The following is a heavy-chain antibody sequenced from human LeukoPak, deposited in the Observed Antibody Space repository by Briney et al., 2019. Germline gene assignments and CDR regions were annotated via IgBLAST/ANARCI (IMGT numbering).Heavy chain of an antibody. V-gene: IGHV3-48*01. CDR3: AKYYSTSGSSGGRVFDY. J-gene: IGHJ4*02. D-gene: IGHD3-10*01. Sequence: PGGSLRLSCTASGFTFSTYSMNWVRQAPGRGLEWVSYISGSSSSSDGGAKQYADSVKGRFTISRDNSKNSLYLQMNSLRAEDTAVYYCAKYYSTSGSSGGRVFDYWGQGTLVTVSS. CDR2: ISGSSSSSDGGAK. CDR1: GFTFSTYS.